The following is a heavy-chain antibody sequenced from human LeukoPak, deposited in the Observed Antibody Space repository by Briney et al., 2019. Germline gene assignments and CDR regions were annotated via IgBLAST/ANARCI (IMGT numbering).Heavy chain of an antibody. Sequence: ASETLSLTCAVYGGSFSGYYWSWIRQPPGKGLEWIGEINHSGSTNYNPSLKSRVTISVDTSKNQFSLRLSSVTAADTAVYYCASQFWFDPWGQGTLVTVSS. CDR3: ASQFWFDP. V-gene: IGHV4-34*01. J-gene: IGHJ5*02. CDR2: INHSGST. CDR1: GGSFSGYY.